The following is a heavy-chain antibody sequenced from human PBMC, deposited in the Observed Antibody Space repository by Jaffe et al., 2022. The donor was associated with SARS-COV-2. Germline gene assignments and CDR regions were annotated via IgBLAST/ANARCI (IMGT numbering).Heavy chain of an antibody. V-gene: IGHV4-31*03. CDR2: IYYTGST. J-gene: IGHJ4*02. Sequence: QVQLQESGPGLVKPSLTLSLTCTISGGSISSGGYYWSWIRQHPGKGLEWIGYIYYTGSTYYNPSLKSRLTISVDTSKNQFSLKLSSVTAADTALYFCARMCCGGNRNKFDYWGQGTLVTVSS. CDR1: GGSISSGGYY. D-gene: IGHD2-15*01. CDR3: ARMCCGGNRNKFDY.